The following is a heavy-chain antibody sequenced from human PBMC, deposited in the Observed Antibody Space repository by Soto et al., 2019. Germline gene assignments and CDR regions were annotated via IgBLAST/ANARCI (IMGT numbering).Heavy chain of an antibody. D-gene: IGHD3-3*01. CDR1: GFSLRRYA. CDR3: ARDLRFLEWLSPPGY. Sequence: GGYVRLARASSGFSLRRYALHWGRQAPGKGLEWVAVISYDGSNKYYADSVKGRFTISRDNSKNTLYLQMNSLRAEDTAVYYCARDLRFLEWLSPPGYWGQGTLVTFSS. CDR2: ISYDGSNK. J-gene: IGHJ4*02. V-gene: IGHV3-30-3*01.